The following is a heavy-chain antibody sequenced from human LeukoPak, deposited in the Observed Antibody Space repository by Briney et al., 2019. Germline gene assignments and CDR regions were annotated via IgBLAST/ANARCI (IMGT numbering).Heavy chain of an antibody. Sequence: GGSLRLSCAASGFTFSDYYMSWIRQAPGKGLEWVSYISSSGSTIYYADSVKGQFTISRDNAKNSLYLQMNSLRAEDTAVYYCARAMTAAYFDYWGQGTLVTVSS. V-gene: IGHV3-11*01. CDR1: GFTFSDYY. CDR2: ISSSGSTI. J-gene: IGHJ4*02. D-gene: IGHD3-22*01. CDR3: ARAMTAAYFDY.